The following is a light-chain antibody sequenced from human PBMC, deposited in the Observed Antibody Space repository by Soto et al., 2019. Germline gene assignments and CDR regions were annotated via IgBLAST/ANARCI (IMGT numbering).Light chain of an antibody. J-gene: IGLJ1*01. V-gene: IGLV1-40*01. Sequence: SVLAQPPSVSGAPGQMVTISCTGSSSNIGAGYDVHWYQQLPGTAPKLLIYNNNNRPSGVPDRFSGSKSGTSASLAITGLQAEDEADYYCQSYDSSLSGYVFGTGTKVTGL. CDR2: NNN. CDR3: QSYDSSLSGYV. CDR1: SSNIGAGYD.